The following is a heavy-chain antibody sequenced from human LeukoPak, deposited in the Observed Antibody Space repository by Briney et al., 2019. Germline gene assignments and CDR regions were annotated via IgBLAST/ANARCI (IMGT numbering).Heavy chain of an antibody. Sequence: ASVKVSCKASGYTFTSYDINWVRQATGQGLEWMGWMNPNSGNTGYAQKSQGRVTMTRNTSISTAYMELSSLRSEDTAVYYCAREYCSSTSCYFYYFDYWGQGTLVTVSS. CDR2: MNPNSGNT. V-gene: IGHV1-8*01. CDR1: GYTFTSYD. CDR3: AREYCSSTSCYFYYFDY. J-gene: IGHJ4*02. D-gene: IGHD2-2*01.